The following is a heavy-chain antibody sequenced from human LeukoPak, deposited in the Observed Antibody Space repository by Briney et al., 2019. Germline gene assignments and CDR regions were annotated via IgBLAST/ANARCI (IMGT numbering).Heavy chain of an antibody. CDR1: GFTFGDYA. CDR2: IRSKAYGGTT. D-gene: IGHD1-26*01. Sequence: QTGGSLRLSCTASGFTFGDYAMSWFRQAPGKGLEWVGFIRSKAYGGTTEYAASVKGRFTISRDDSKSIAYLQMNSLKTEDTAVYYCTREGVIVGAITTDYWGQGTLVTVSS. J-gene: IGHJ4*02. V-gene: IGHV3-49*03. CDR3: TREGVIVGAITTDY.